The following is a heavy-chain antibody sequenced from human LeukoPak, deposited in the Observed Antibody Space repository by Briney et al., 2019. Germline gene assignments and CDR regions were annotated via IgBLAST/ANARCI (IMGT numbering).Heavy chain of an antibody. V-gene: IGHV3-30-3*01. CDR1: GFTFSDYT. D-gene: IGHD3-3*01. Sequence: GGSLRLSCAASGFTFSDYTMYWVRQAPGKGLEWVALISYDGSNKYYADSVKGRFTISRDNAKNSLYLQMNSLRDEDTAVYYCARVGGGFWSGYWGNYYYGMDVWGQGTTVTVSS. CDR2: ISYDGSNK. CDR3: ARVGGGFWSGYWGNYYYGMDV. J-gene: IGHJ6*02.